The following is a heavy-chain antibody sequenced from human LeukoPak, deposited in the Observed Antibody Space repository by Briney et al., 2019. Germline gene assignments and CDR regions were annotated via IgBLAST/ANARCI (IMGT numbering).Heavy chain of an antibody. D-gene: IGHD3-3*01. CDR2: IYYSGST. CDR3: ARVRVDFWSGYVPHDAFDI. V-gene: IGHV4-39*07. Sequence: SETLSLTCTVSGGSISSSSYYWGWIRQPPGKGLEWIGSIYYSGSTYYNPSLKSRVTISVDTSKNQFSLRLSSVTAADTAVYYCARVRVDFWSGYVPHDAFDIWGQGTMVTVSS. CDR1: GGSISSSSYY. J-gene: IGHJ3*02.